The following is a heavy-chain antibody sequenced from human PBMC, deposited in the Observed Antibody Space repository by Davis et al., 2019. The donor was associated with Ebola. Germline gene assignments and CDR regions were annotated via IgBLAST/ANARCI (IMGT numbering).Heavy chain of an antibody. CDR3: ARRSSPDY. D-gene: IGHD2-2*01. V-gene: IGHV3-30-3*01. CDR2: ISYDGVTK. J-gene: IGHJ4*02. Sequence: PGGSLRLSCAASTVTFGVDAMSWVRQAPGKGLEWVAIISYDGVTKDYADSVRGRFTISRDNSKNTLYLQMNSLRAEDTAVYYCARRSSPDYWGQGTLVTVSS. CDR1: TVTFGVDA.